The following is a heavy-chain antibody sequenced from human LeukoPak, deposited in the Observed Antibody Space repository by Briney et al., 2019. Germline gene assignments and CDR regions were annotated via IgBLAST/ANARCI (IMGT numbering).Heavy chain of an antibody. CDR1: GGSISSYY. V-gene: IGHV4-59*01. J-gene: IGHJ4*02. CDR3: AKDGDWAFDH. CDR2: IYYSGST. D-gene: IGHD2-21*02. Sequence: SETLSLTCTVSGGSISSYYWSWIRQPPGKGLEWIGYIYYSGSTNYNPSLKSRVTISVDTSKNQFSLRLSSVTAADTAVYYCAKDGDWAFDHWAQGTLVSVSS.